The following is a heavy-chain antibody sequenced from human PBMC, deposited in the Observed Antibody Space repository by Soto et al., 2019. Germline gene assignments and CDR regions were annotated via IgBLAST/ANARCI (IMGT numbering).Heavy chain of an antibody. Sequence: LRLSCAASGFTFSSYAMSWVRQAPGKGLEWVSAISGSGGSTYYADSVKGRFTISRDNSKNTLYLQMNSLRAEDTAVYYCAKVRMVRGVSDYWGQGTLVTVSS. CDR2: ISGSGGST. CDR1: GFTFSSYA. CDR3: AKVRMVRGVSDY. D-gene: IGHD3-10*01. J-gene: IGHJ4*02. V-gene: IGHV3-23*01.